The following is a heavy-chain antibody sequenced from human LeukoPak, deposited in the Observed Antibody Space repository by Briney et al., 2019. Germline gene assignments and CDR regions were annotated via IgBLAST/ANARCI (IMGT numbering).Heavy chain of an antibody. V-gene: IGHV1-2*06. D-gene: IGHD4-11*01. J-gene: IGHJ5*02. CDR2: INPITGGT. Sequence: ASVKVSCKASGYTFTGYYMHWVRQAPGQGPEWMGRINPITGGTNYAQKFQGRAIMTRDTSISTAYMELSSLTPDDTAVYYCAGQYQTLGGVDPWGQGTLVTVSS. CDR3: AGQYQTLGGVDP. CDR1: GYTFTGYY.